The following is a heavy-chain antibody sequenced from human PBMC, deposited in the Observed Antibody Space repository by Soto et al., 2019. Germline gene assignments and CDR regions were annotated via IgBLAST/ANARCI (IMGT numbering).Heavy chain of an antibody. V-gene: IGHV1-8*02. Sequence: ASVKVSCKASGYTFTHYYIHWVRQATGQGLEWMGWMNPNSGNTGYAQKFQGRVTMTRNTSISTAYMELSSLRSEDTAVYYCARGRGGPDYYYYGMDVWGQGTTVTVSS. CDR1: GYTFTHYY. CDR3: ARGRGGPDYYYYGMDV. D-gene: IGHD2-15*01. J-gene: IGHJ6*02. CDR2: MNPNSGNT.